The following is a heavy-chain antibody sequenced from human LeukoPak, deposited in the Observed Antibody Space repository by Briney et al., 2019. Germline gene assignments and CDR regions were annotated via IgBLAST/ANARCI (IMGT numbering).Heavy chain of an antibody. D-gene: IGHD2-21*02. J-gene: IGHJ4*02. CDR1: GYTFTSYG. Sequence: GASVTVSFKASGYTFTSYGISWVRQAPGQGLEWLGWISAYNGNTNYAQKLQGRVTMTTDTSTSTAYMELRSLRSDDTAVYYCAREDLCGGDCYTYDYWGQGTLVTVSS. CDR3: AREDLCGGDCYTYDY. V-gene: IGHV1-18*01. CDR2: ISAYNGNT.